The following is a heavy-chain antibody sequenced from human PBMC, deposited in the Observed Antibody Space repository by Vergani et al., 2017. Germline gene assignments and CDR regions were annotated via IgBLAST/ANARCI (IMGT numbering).Heavy chain of an antibody. J-gene: IGHJ4*02. CDR3: VKDNTDGGSFGHFDN. V-gene: IGHV3-74*01. CDR2: IKSDGSIT. Sequence: EVQLVESGGGLIHPGGSLRLSCEGSGFSFSGYWMHWVRQSPEKGLVWVSRIKSDGSITNYADSVKGRFTISRDNAKNSLYLQMNSLRAEDTALYYCVKDNTDGGSFGHFDNWGQGTLVTVSS. CDR1: GFSFSGYW. D-gene: IGHD1-26*01.